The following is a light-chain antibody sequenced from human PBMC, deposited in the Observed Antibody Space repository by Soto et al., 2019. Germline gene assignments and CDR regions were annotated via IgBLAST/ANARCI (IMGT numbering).Light chain of an antibody. CDR1: SSDVGRYDY. CDR2: DVS. CDR3: SSFTSSSTFV. Sequence: QSALAQPASVSGSPGQSITISCTGTSSDVGRYDYVSWFQQHPGKTPKLLIYDVSNWPSGASDRFSGSKSGNTASLTISGLQPEDEADYYCSSFTSSSTFVLGTGTKLTVL. V-gene: IGLV2-14*01. J-gene: IGLJ1*01.